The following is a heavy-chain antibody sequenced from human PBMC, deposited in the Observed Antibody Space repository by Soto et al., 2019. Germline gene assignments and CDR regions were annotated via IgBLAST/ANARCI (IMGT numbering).Heavy chain of an antibody. CDR3: ARGDPPDYGDPRYY. CDR1: GFTFSSYS. D-gene: IGHD4-17*01. Sequence: EVQLVESGGGLVQPGGSLRLSCAASGFTFSSYSMNWVRQAPGKGLEWVSYISSSSSTIYYADSVKGRFTISRDNAKNSLYLQMNSLGGEDTAVYYCARGDPPDYGDPRYYWGQGTLVTVSS. V-gene: IGHV3-48*01. CDR2: ISSSSSTI. J-gene: IGHJ4*02.